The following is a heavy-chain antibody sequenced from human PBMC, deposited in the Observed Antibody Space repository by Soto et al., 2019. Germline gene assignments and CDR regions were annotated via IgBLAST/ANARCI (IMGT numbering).Heavy chain of an antibody. V-gene: IGHV1-69*02. Sequence: SVKVSCKASGGTFSSYTISWVRQAPGQGLEWMGRIIPILGIANYAQKFQGRVTITADKSTSTAYMELSSQRSEDTAVYYYAAEPDVTSIAVAGKKWGQGTLVTVSS. CDR3: AAEPDVTSIAVAGKK. CDR1: GGTFSSYT. CDR2: IIPILGIA. D-gene: IGHD6-19*01. J-gene: IGHJ4*02.